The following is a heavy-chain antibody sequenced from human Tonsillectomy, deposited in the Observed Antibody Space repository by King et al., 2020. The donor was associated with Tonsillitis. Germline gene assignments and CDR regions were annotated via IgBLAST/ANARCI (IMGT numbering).Heavy chain of an antibody. CDR1: GGSFSAYY. Sequence: VQLQQWGAGLLKPSETLSLTCGVYGGSFSAYYWSWIRQPPGKGLEWIGEINQSGSTNYNPSLKSRVTISVDTSKNQFSLKRSSVTAADTAVYYCARGDDYDTSGFDIWGQGTMVTVSS. CDR3: ARGDDYDTSGFDI. V-gene: IGHV4-34*01. D-gene: IGHD3-22*01. J-gene: IGHJ3*02. CDR2: INQSGST.